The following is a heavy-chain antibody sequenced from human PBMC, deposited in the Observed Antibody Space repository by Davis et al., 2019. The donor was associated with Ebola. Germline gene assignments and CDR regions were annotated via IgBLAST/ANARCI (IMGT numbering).Heavy chain of an antibody. CDR1: GFTVSSNY. D-gene: IGHD5-24*01. CDR2: VTPGGDS. CDR3: VSRRDGYSSNC. V-gene: IGHV3-53*01. J-gene: IGHJ4*02. Sequence: PGGSLRLSCAASGFTVSSNYMNWVRQAPGKGLEWVSLVTPGGDSFYADSVKGRFATSRDNSMNTLYLHMNSLRDDDTAVYHCVSRRDGYSSNCWGQGTLVTVSS.